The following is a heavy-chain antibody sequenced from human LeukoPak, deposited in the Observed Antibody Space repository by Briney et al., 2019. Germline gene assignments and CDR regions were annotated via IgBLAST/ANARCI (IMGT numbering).Heavy chain of an antibody. V-gene: IGHV3-30*04. J-gene: IGHJ4*02. CDR3: ARDRGYTGYQRFTFDS. D-gene: IGHD5-12*01. CDR2: TSYDGSNR. Sequence: PGGSLRLSCAASGFTFTSYPMYWVRQAPGKGLEWVVITSYDGSNRYYADSVKGRFTISRDKSKNTLYLQMNNLRAEDTAVYYCARDRGYTGYQRFTFDSWGQGTLVTVSS. CDR1: GFTFTSYP.